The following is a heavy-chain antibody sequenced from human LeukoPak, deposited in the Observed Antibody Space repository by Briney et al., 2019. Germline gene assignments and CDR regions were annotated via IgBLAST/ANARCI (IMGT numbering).Heavy chain of an antibody. CDR1: GFTFSSYW. J-gene: IGHJ4*02. Sequence: PGGSLRLSCAASGFTFSSYWMHWVRQARGKGLVWVSRINSDGSSTSYADSVKGRFTISRDNAKNTLYLQMNSLRADDTAVYYCALCSLRYSSGWYVFDYWGQGTLVTVSP. CDR2: INSDGSST. CDR3: ALCSLRYSSGWYVFDY. D-gene: IGHD6-19*01. V-gene: IGHV3-74*01.